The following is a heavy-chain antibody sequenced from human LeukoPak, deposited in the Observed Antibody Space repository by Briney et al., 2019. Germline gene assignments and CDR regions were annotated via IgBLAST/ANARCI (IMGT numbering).Heavy chain of an antibody. D-gene: IGHD6-13*01. CDR3: ARHRRQQLVLDY. CDR2: INAGNGNT. V-gene: IGHV1-3*01. J-gene: IGHJ4*02. CDR1: GYTFTSYA. Sequence: GASVKVSCKASGYTFTSYAMHWVRQAPGQRLEWMGWINAGNGNTKYSQKFQGRVTITRDTSASTAYMELSSLRSEDTAVYYCARHRRQQLVLDYWGQGTLVTVSS.